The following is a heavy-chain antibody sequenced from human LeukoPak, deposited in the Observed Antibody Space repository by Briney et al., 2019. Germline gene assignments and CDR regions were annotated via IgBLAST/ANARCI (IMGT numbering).Heavy chain of an antibody. D-gene: IGHD2-8*01. CDR3: ASSPHNGYYYYMDV. J-gene: IGHJ6*03. CDR1: GGTFSSYA. Sequence: ASVKVSCKASGGTFSSYAISWVRQAPGQGLEWMGRIIPIFGTANYAQKLQGRVTITTDESTSTAYMELSSLRSEDTAVYYCASSPHNGYYYYMDVWGKGTTVTVSS. CDR2: IIPIFGTA. V-gene: IGHV1-69*05.